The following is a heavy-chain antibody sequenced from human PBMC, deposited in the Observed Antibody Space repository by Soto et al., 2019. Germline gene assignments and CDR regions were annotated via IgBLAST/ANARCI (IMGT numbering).Heavy chain of an antibody. CDR1: GFTFSSYA. J-gene: IGHJ4*02. CDR3: AKALLWFGESTPFDY. CDR2: ISGSGGST. Sequence: EVQLLESGGGLVQPGGSLRLSCAASGFTFSSYAMSWVRQAPGKGLEWVSAISGSGGSTYYADSVKGRFTISRDNSKNTLYRQMNSLRAEDTAVYYCAKALLWFGESTPFDYWGQGTLVTVSS. V-gene: IGHV3-23*01. D-gene: IGHD3-10*01.